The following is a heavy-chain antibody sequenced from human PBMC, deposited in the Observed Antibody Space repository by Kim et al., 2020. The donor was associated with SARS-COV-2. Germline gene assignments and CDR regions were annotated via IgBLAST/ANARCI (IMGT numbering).Heavy chain of an antibody. CDR2: IYYSGST. D-gene: IGHD6-13*01. Sequence: SETLSLTCTVSGGSVSSGSYYWSWIRQPPGKGLEWIGYIYYSGSTNYNPSLKSRVTISVDTSKNQFSLKLSSVTAADTAVYYCARVIPYSSSWNFDYWGQGTLVTVSS. J-gene: IGHJ4*02. CDR3: ARVIPYSSSWNFDY. CDR1: GGSVSSGSYY. V-gene: IGHV4-61*01.